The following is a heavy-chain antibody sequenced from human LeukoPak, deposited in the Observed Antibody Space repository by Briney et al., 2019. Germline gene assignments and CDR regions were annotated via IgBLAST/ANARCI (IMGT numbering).Heavy chain of an antibody. J-gene: IGHJ6*02. Sequence: GGSLRLSCAASGFTFSSYAMSWVRQAPGKGLEWVSAISGSGGSPYYADSVKGRFTISRDNSKNTLYLQMNSLRAEDTAVYYCAKQYYGYSVGYGMDVWGQGTTVTVSS. V-gene: IGHV3-23*01. CDR2: ISGSGGSP. CDR1: GFTFSSYA. D-gene: IGHD3-10*01. CDR3: AKQYYGYSVGYGMDV.